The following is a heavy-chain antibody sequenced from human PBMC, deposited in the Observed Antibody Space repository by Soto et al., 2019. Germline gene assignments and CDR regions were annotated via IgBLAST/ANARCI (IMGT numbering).Heavy chain of an antibody. J-gene: IGHJ3*02. V-gene: IGHV6-1*01. CDR3: ARVWQLVLEEAFDI. CDR1: GDSVPSSSAA. D-gene: IGHD6-13*01. Sequence: SQTLSLTCAISGDSVPSSSAAWNWIRQSPSRGLEWLGRTYYRSKWYNDYAVSVKSRITINPDTSKNQFSLQLNSVTPEDTAVYYCARVWQLVLEEAFDIWGQGTMVTVSS. CDR2: TYYRSKWYN.